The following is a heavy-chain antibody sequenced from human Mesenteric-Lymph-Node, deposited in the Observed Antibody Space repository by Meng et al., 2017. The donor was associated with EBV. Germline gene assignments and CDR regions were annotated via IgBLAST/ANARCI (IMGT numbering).Heavy chain of an antibody. CDR1: GFSIDEYG. CDR2: INRNGDRT. D-gene: IGHD4-11*01. CDR3: ARDLSHDYSDLVA. V-gene: IGHV3-20*04. J-gene: IGHJ5*02. Sequence: EVWLMESGGGGVRAGGSLGLSCVAPGFSIDEYGMSWVRQAPGKGLEWVSGINRNGDRTGYGDSVKGRFTISRDSAKNSLYLQMNTLRVEDTAFYYCARDLSHDYSDLVAWGQGTLVTVSS.